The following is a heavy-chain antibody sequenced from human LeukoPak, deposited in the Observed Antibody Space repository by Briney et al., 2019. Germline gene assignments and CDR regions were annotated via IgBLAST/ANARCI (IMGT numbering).Heavy chain of an antibody. J-gene: IGHJ3*02. V-gene: IGHV1-46*01. CDR3: ARDLYYASSGCALHI. Sequence: ASVKVSSKASGYTSTNYYMNWERQAPGQGLEWMGMINPSGGSTSYAQKFQGRVTMTRDTSTSTVYMELSSLRSEDTAIYYCARDLYYASSGCALHIWGQGTLFTVSS. D-gene: IGHD3-22*01. CDR1: GYTSTNYY. CDR2: INPSGGST.